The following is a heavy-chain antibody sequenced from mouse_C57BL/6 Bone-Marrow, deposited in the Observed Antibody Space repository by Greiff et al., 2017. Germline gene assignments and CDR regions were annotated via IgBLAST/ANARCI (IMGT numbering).Heavy chain of an antibody. D-gene: IGHD1-1*01. CDR1: GFTFSDYG. CDR2: ISSGSSTI. Sequence: EVKLMESGGGLVKPGGSLNLSCAASGFTFSDYGMHWVRQAPEKGLEWVAYISSGSSTIYYADTVKCRFTISRDNAKNTLFLQMTSLRSEDTAMYYCARLVLRRAMDYWGQGTSVTVAS. CDR3: ARLVLRRAMDY. J-gene: IGHJ4*01. V-gene: IGHV5-17*01.